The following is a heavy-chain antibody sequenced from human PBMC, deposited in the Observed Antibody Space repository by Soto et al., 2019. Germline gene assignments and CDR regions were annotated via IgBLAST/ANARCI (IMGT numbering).Heavy chain of an antibody. CDR1: GFTFSNYW. D-gene: IGHD4-4*01. CDR3: ARTQSLTNYYYYYLDV. Sequence: EVQLVESGGGLVQPGGPLRLSCAASGFTFSNYWMHWVRQAPGEGLVWVSRINSDGSTTSYADSVKGRFTISRDNAKNTLYLQINSLRAEDTAVYYCARTQSLTNYYYYYLDVWGKGTTVTVSS. J-gene: IGHJ6*03. CDR2: INSDGSTT. V-gene: IGHV3-74*01.